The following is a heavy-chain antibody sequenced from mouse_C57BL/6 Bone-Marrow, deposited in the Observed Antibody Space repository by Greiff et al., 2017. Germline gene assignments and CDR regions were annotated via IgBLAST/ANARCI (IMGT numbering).Heavy chain of an antibody. J-gene: IGHJ1*03. CDR1: GYSITSGYY. CDR2: ISYDGSN. V-gene: IGHV3-6*01. CDR3: ARDDYYGSSSFYWYFDV. Sequence: VQLKESGPGLVKPSQSLSLTCSVTGYSITSGYYWNWIRQFPGNKLEWMGYISYDGSNNYNPSLKNRISITRDTSKNQFFLKLNSVTTEDTATYYCARDDYYGSSSFYWYFDVWGTGTTVTVSS. D-gene: IGHD1-1*01.